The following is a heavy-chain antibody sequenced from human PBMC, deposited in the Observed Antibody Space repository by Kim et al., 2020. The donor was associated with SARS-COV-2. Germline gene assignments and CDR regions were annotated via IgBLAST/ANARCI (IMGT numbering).Heavy chain of an antibody. Sequence: LRRTLSLTCAVSGGSISSSNWWSWVRQPPGKGLEWIGEIYHSGSTNYNPSLKSRVTISVDKSKNQFSLKLSSVTAADTAVYYCASRLLRFNDYGELWGYWGQGTLVTVSS. CDR3: ASRLLRFNDYGELWGY. D-gene: IGHD4-17*01. V-gene: IGHV4-4*02. CDR2: IYHSGST. J-gene: IGHJ4*02. CDR1: GGSISSSNW.